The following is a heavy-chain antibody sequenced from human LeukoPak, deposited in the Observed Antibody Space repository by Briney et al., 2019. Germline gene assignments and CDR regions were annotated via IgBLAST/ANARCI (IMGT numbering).Heavy chain of an antibody. CDR2: IYTSGST. D-gene: IGHD4-23*01. J-gene: IGHJ5*02. CDR1: GGSISSGSYY. CDR3: ARGSYGGNSWFDP. Sequence: PSETLSLTCTVSGGSISSGSYYWSWLRQPAGKGLEWIGRIYTSGSTNYNPSLKSRVTISVDTSKNQFSLKLSSVTAADTAVYYCARGSYGGNSWFDPWGQGTLVTVSS. V-gene: IGHV4-61*02.